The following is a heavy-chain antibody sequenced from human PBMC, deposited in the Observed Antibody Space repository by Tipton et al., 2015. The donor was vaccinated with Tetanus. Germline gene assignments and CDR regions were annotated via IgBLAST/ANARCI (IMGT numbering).Heavy chain of an antibody. CDR3: ARYTERATTAYYYGMDV. CDR1: GGTFSSYA. V-gene: IGHV1-69*01. Sequence: QVQLVQSGPEVKKPGSSVKVSCKASGGTFSSYAISWVRQAPGQGLEWMGGIIPIFGTANYAQKFQGRVTITADESTSTAYMELNGRRSGDSRVYYCARYTERATTAYYYGMDVWGQGTTVAVSS. D-gene: IGHD5-24*01. CDR2: IIPIFGTA. J-gene: IGHJ6*02.